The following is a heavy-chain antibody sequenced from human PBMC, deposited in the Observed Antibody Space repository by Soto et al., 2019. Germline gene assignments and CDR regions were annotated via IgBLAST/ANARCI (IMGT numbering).Heavy chain of an antibody. Sequence: GGTYYADSVKGRFTISRDNSKNTLYLQMNSLRAEDTAVYYCAKDGNYYDSSGYPNWFDPWGQGTLVTVSS. J-gene: IGHJ5*02. V-gene: IGHV3-23*01. D-gene: IGHD3-22*01. CDR3: AKDGNYYDSSGYPNWFDP. CDR2: GGT.